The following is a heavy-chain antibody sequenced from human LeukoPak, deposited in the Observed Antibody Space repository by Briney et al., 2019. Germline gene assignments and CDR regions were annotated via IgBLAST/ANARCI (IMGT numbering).Heavy chain of an antibody. V-gene: IGHV3-23*01. CDR1: GFTFSNYA. J-gene: IGHJ4*02. Sequence: GGSLRLSCAASGFTFSNYAMTWVRQAPGKGLEWVSAITASGGSTFYADSVKGRFTISRDNAKNSLYLQMNSLRAEDTGVYYCARYSGNPASFEYWGQGTLVTVSS. CDR2: ITASGGST. CDR3: ARYSGNPASFEY. D-gene: IGHD5-12*01.